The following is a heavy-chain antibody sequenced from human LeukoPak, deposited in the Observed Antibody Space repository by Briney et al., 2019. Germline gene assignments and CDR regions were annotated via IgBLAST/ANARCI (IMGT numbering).Heavy chain of an antibody. Sequence: PSETLSLTCAVYGGSFSGYHWSWLRQPPGKGLEWIGEINDGGGTNYNLSLKSRVTISADTSRNQFSLRLSSVTAADTALYYCARGGRGVPAARRFKPGNWFDPGGQGTLVTVSS. J-gene: IGHJ5*02. V-gene: IGHV4-34*01. CDR3: ARGGRGVPAARRFKPGNWFDP. CDR1: GGSFSGYH. CDR2: INDGGGT. D-gene: IGHD2-2*01.